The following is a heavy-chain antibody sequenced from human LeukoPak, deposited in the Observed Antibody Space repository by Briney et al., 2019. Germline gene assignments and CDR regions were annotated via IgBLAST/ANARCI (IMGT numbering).Heavy chain of an antibody. J-gene: IGHJ4*02. Sequence: GGSLRLSCAASGFTFSSYEMNWVRQAPGKGLEWVSGIIGGGGSAYYADSVKGRFTISRDNSKNTLYLQMNSLRAEDTAVYYCAKIVGSRHCWGQGTLVTVSS. V-gene: IGHV3-23*01. CDR1: GFTFSSYE. CDR3: AKIVGSRHC. D-gene: IGHD2-21*01. CDR2: IIGGGGSA.